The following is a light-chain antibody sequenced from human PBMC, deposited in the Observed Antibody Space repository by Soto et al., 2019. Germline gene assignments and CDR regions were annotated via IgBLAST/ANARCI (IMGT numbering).Light chain of an antibody. CDR2: AAA. CDR3: QQSYSSPIT. CDR1: QDINIY. V-gene: IGKV1-39*01. Sequence: DIQMTQSPSSLSASVGDRVTITCQATQDINIYLNWYKQKPGKVPKLMIYAAASLQSGVPSRFSGSGSGTDFTLTINSLQPEDFETYYCQQSYSSPITFGQGTRLEIK. J-gene: IGKJ5*01.